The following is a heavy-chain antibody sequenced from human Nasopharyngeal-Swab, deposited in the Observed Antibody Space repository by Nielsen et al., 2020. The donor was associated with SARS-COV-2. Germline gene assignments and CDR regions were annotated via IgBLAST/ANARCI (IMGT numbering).Heavy chain of an antibody. D-gene: IGHD2-2*01. Sequence: GESLKISCAASGFTFSSYTMHWVRQAPGKGLVWVSRIQSDGCDINYAASVKGRFTISRDNAKNTLYLQMHSLRAEDTAVYYCARGASTLSNWYFDLWGRGTLVRVSS. J-gene: IGHJ2*01. CDR2: IQSDGCDI. CDR1: GFTFSSYT. V-gene: IGHV3-74*01. CDR3: ARGASTLSNWYFDL.